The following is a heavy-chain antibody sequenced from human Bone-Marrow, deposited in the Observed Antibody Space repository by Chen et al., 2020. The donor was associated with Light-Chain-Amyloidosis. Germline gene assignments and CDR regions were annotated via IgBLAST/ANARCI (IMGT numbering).Heavy chain of an antibody. CDR1: GGSISSSSYY. Sequence: QLQLQESGPGLVKPSETLSITCTVSGGSISSSSYYWGWFRQPPGKGLEWIGSIYYSGSTYYNPSLKSRVTISVDTSKIQFSLRLSSVTAADTAVYYCARAGDGSYYYMDVWGKGTTVTVSS. CDR3: ARAGDGSYYYMDV. CDR2: IYYSGST. V-gene: IGHV4-39*01. J-gene: IGHJ6*03. D-gene: IGHD7-27*01.